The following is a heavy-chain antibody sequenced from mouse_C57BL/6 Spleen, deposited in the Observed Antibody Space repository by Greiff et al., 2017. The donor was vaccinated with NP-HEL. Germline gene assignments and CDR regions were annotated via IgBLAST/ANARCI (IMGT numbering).Heavy chain of an antibody. Sequence: EVQLQQSGPELVKPGASVKISCKASGYTFTDYYMNWVKQSHGKSLEWIGDINPNNGGTSYNQKFKGKATLTVDKSSSTAYMELRSLTSEDSAVYYCARYSNPWYFDVWGTGTTVTVSS. CDR2: INPNNGGT. CDR3: ARYSNPWYFDV. D-gene: IGHD2-5*01. J-gene: IGHJ1*03. CDR1: GYTFTDYY. V-gene: IGHV1-26*01.